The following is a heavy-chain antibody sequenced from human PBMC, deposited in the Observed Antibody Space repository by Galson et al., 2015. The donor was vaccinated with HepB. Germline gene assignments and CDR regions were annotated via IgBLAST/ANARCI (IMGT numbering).Heavy chain of an antibody. J-gene: IGHJ2*01. Sequence: SLRLSCAASGFTFSSYSMNWVRQAPGKGLEWVSSISSSSSYIYYADSVKGRFTISRDSAKNSLYLQMNSLRAEDTAVYYCARDSSGYYGGFGWYFDLWGRGTLVTVSS. CDR2: ISSSSSYI. CDR1: GFTFSSYS. D-gene: IGHD3-22*01. CDR3: ARDSSGYYGGFGWYFDL. V-gene: IGHV3-21*01.